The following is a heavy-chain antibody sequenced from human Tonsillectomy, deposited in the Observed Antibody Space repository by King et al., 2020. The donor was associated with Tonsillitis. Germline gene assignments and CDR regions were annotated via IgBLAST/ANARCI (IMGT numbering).Heavy chain of an antibody. CDR1: GFTFSSYS. J-gene: IGHJ6*02. CDR3: ARDHRWGSAVAGPYGMDV. Sequence: QLVQSGGGLVKPGGSLRLSCAASGFTFSSYSMNWVRQAPGKGLECVSFISSSSSYIYYADSVKGRFTISRDNAKNSLYLQMNSLRAEDTAVYYCARDHRWGSAVAGPYGMDVWGQGTTVTVSS. V-gene: IGHV3-21*01. CDR2: ISSSSSYI. D-gene: IGHD6-19*01.